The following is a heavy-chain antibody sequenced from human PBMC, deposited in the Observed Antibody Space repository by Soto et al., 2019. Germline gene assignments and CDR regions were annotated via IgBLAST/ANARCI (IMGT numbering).Heavy chain of an antibody. D-gene: IGHD6-6*01. J-gene: IGHJ4*02. CDR2: ISGSGGST. CDR3: AKMTYSSSSSKDY. Sequence: GGSLRLSCAASGFTFSSYAMSWVRQVPGKGLEWVSAISGSGGSTYYADSVKGRFTISRDNSKNTLYLQMNSLRAEDTAVHYCAKMTYSSSSSKDYWGQGTLVTVSS. CDR1: GFTFSSYA. V-gene: IGHV3-23*01.